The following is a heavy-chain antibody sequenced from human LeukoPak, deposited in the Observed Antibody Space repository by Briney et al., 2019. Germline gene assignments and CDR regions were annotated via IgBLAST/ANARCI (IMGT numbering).Heavy chain of an antibody. Sequence: GGSLRLSCAASGFTFSSSWMSWVRQAPGKGLEWVANIEQDGSEKYYVDSVKGRFTISRDNAKNSLYLQMNSLRAEDTAVYYCARGVVGATLGYYYYYMDVWGKGTTVTVSS. CDR2: IEQDGSEK. J-gene: IGHJ6*03. CDR1: GFTFSSSW. D-gene: IGHD1-26*01. V-gene: IGHV3-7*01. CDR3: ARGVVGATLGYYYYYMDV.